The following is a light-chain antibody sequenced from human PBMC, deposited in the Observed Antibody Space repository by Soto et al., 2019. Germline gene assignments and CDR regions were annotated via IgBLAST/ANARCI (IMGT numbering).Light chain of an antibody. J-gene: IGKJ4*01. CDR1: QSVSSY. CDR3: QQRSNLPLT. Sequence: EIVLTQSTATLSLSPGERATLSCRASQSVSSYLAWYQQKPGQAPRLLIYDASNRATGIPAMFSGSVSGTDFTLTISSLEPEDFAVYYCQQRSNLPLTFGGGTKVEIK. V-gene: IGKV3-11*01. CDR2: DAS.